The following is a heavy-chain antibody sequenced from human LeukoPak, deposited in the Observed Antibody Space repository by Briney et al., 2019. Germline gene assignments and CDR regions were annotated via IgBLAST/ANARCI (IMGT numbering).Heavy chain of an antibody. CDR3: ARDSTLNDYGDFFDY. D-gene: IGHD4-17*01. Sequence: GGSLRLSCAASGFTFSNYSMNWVRQAPGKGLEWVSSISSSSTYIYYADSVKGRFTISRDNAKNSLYLQMNSLRAEDTAVYYCARDSTLNDYGDFFDYWGQGTLVTVSS. CDR2: ISSSSTYI. CDR1: GFTFSNYS. J-gene: IGHJ4*02. V-gene: IGHV3-21*01.